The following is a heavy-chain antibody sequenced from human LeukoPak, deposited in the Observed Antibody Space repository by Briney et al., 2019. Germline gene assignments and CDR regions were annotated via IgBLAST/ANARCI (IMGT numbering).Heavy chain of an antibody. Sequence: SETLSLTCAVYGGSFSGYYWSWIRQPPGKGLEWIGEINHSGSTNYNPSLKSRVTISVDTSKNQFSLKLSSVTAADTAVYYCARGERAGYFDYWGQGTLVTVSS. V-gene: IGHV4-34*01. J-gene: IGHJ4*02. CDR3: ARGERAGYFDY. CDR1: GGSFSGYY. CDR2: INHSGST. D-gene: IGHD6-19*01.